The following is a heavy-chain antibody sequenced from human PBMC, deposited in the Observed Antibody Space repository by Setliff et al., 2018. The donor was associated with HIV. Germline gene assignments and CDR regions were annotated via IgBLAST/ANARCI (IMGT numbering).Heavy chain of an antibody. CDR1: GGSVTNFY. Sequence: SETLSLTCVVYGGSVTNFYWSGIRQPPGKGLEWIGEINHSGSTNYNPSLRSRVTISIGTSKNQFSLKLSSVTAADTAVYYCATGLIMAPDYWGQGSPVTVSS. V-gene: IGHV4-34*01. CDR3: ATGLIMAPDY. J-gene: IGHJ4*02. CDR2: INHSGST. D-gene: IGHD2-8*01.